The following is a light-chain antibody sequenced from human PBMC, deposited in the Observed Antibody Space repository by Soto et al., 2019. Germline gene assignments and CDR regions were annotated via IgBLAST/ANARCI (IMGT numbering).Light chain of an antibody. CDR1: SSYVGAYVY. CDR3: CSYAGTYTYV. Sequence: QSVLTQPRSVSGSPGQSVTISCTGTSSYVGAYVYVSWYQNQPGSAPKLIIYDVYKRPSGVPDRFSGSKSGDTASLTISGLQADDEADYYCCSYAGTYTYVFGTGTKAPS. J-gene: IGLJ1*01. CDR2: DVY. V-gene: IGLV2-11*01.